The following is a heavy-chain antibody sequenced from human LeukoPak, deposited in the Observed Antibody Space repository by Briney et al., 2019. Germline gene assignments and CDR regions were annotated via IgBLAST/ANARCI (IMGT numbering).Heavy chain of an antibody. CDR1: GGSISSYY. CDR2: IYYSGST. D-gene: IGHD3-16*01. J-gene: IGHJ3*02. CDR3: ARDTYAYGAFDI. V-gene: IGHV4-59*12. Sequence: SETLSLTCTVSGGSISSYYWSWIRQPPGKGLEWIGYIYYSGSTNYNPSLKSRVTISVDTSKNQFSLKLSSVTAADTAVYYCARDTYAYGAFDIWGQGTMVTVSP.